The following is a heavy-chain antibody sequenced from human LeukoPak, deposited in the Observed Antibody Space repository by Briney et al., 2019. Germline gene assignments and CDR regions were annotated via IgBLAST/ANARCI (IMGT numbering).Heavy chain of an antibody. D-gene: IGHD1-26*01. Sequence: GGSLRLSCAASGFTFSDYYMSWIRQAPGKGLEWVSSITSGSSYIYYADSVKGRFTISRDNAKNSLYLQMNSLRAEDTTVYYCARDPYSGSYGNYYYYFMDVWGKGTTVTISS. CDR2: ITSGSSYI. V-gene: IGHV3-11*06. J-gene: IGHJ6*03. CDR3: ARDPYSGSYGNYYYYFMDV. CDR1: GFTFSDYY.